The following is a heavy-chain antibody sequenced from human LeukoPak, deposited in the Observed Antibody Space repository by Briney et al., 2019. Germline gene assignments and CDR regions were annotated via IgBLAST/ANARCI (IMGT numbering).Heavy chain of an antibody. J-gene: IGHJ3*02. CDR2: IYTSGST. CDR3: ARDEVSSSIAARPAFDI. Sequence: SQTLSLTCTVSGGSISSGSYYWSWIRQPAGKGLEWIGRIYTSGSTNYNPSLKSRVTISVDTSKNQFSLKLSSVTAADTAVYYCARDEVSSSIAARPAFDIWGQGTMVTVSS. CDR1: GGSISSGSYY. D-gene: IGHD6-6*01. V-gene: IGHV4-61*02.